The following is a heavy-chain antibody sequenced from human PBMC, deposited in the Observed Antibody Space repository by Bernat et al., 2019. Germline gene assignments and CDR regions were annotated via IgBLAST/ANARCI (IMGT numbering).Heavy chain of an antibody. CDR2: FRRTTDGGTM. D-gene: IGHD1-1*01. V-gene: IGHV3-15*01. CDR3: GADVPRPLAQIDF. J-gene: IGHJ4*02. CDR1: GCTFSNAW. Sequence: GGAGGGWGRPGGARGLSCAASGCTFSNAWMSWGRQAPGKGLEWVGCFRRTTDGGTMEYAATVKGRCTISREDSNSTLFPQMNSRQIDDTAVYYCGADVPRPLAQIDFWGQGTLVTVSS.